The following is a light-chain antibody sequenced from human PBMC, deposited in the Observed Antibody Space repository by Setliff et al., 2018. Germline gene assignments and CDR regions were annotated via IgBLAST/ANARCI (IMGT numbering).Light chain of an antibody. J-gene: IGLJ1*01. CDR2: EVS. CDR3: SSYAGNYIYV. CDR1: SSDVGGINH. Sequence: SVLTQPPSASGSPGQSVAISCTRTSSDVGGINHVSWYQQHPGKAPRLMIFEVSKRPSGVPDRFSGSKSGNTASLTVSGLQAEDEADYYCSSYAGNYIYVFGTGTKGTVL. V-gene: IGLV2-8*01.